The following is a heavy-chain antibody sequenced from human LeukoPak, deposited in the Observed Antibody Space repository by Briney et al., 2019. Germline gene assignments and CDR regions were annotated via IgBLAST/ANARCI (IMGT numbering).Heavy chain of an antibody. CDR3: ARALQWLRPNNCFDP. J-gene: IGHJ5*02. V-gene: IGHV1-18*01. CDR2: ISAYNGNT. CDR1: GYTFTSYG. D-gene: IGHD5-12*01. Sequence: ASVKVSCKASGYTFTSYGISWVRQAPGQGLEWMGWISAYNGNTNYAQKLQGRVTMTTDTSTSTAYMELSRLRSDDTAVYYCARALQWLRPNNCFDPWGQGTLVTVSS.